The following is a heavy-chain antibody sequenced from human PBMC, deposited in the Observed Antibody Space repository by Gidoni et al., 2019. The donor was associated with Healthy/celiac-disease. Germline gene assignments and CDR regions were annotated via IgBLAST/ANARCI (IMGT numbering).Heavy chain of an antibody. J-gene: IGHJ3*02. Sequence: EVQLVESGGGLVQPGGSLRLSCAASGFTFSSYSRNWVRQAPGKGLEWVSYISSSSSTIYYADSVKGRFTISRDNAKNSLYLQMNSLRDEDTAVYYCARVSAFGGVIVDDAFDIWGQGTMVTVSS. D-gene: IGHD3-16*02. CDR1: GFTFSSYS. V-gene: IGHV3-48*02. CDR2: ISSSSSTI. CDR3: ARVSAFGGVIVDDAFDI.